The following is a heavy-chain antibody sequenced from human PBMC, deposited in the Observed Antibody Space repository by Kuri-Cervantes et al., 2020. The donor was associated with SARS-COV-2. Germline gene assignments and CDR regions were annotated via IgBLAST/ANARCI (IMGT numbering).Heavy chain of an antibody. V-gene: IGHV3-7*01. CDR2: IKQDGSEK. D-gene: IGHD3-16*01. J-gene: IGHJ4*02. CDR1: GFTFSSYA. CDR3: AREWGDY. Sequence: GESLKISCAASGFTFSSYAMHWVRQAPGKGLEWVANIKQDGSEKYYVDSVKGRFTISRDNAKSSLYLQMNSLRAEDTAVYYCAREWGDYWGQGTLVTVSS.